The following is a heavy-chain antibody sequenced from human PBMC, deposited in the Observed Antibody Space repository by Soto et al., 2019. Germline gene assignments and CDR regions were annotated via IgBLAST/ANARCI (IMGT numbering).Heavy chain of an antibody. J-gene: IGHJ4*02. Sequence: PSETLSLTCAVSGGSISSGGYSWSWIRHPPGKGLEWIGYIYHSGSTYYNPSLKSRVTISVDRSKNQFSLKLSSVTAADTAVYYCARGSPVTTDYWGQGTLVTVSS. CDR1: GGSISSGGYS. CDR2: IYHSGST. D-gene: IGHD4-17*01. CDR3: ARGSPVTTDY. V-gene: IGHV4-30-2*01.